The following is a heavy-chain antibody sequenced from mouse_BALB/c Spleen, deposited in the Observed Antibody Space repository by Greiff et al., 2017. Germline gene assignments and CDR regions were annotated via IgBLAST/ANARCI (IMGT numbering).Heavy chain of an antibody. D-gene: IGHD2-4*01. CDR3: NAPYEYDEGYYAMDY. CDR2: IDPENGDT. J-gene: IGHJ4*01. CDR1: GFNIKDYY. V-gene: IGHV14-4*02. Sequence: EVMLVESGAELVRSGASVKLSCTASGFNIKDYYMHWVKQRPEQGLEWIGWIDPENGDTEYAPKFQGKATMTADTSSNTAYLQLSSLTSEDTAVYYCNAPYEYDEGYYAMDYWGQGTSVTVSS.